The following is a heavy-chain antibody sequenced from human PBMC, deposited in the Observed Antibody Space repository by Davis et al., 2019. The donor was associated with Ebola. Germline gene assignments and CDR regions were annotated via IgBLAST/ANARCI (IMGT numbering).Heavy chain of an antibody. D-gene: IGHD3-10*01. CDR3: ARDGPRGSYYRD. V-gene: IGHV1-69*13. J-gene: IGHJ4*02. Sequence: AASVKVSCKASGGTFSSYAISWVRQAPGQGLEWMGGIIPIFGTANYAQKFQGRVTITADESTSTVYMELSSLRSEDTAVYYCARDGPRGSYYRDWGQGTLVTVSS. CDR2: IIPIFGTA. CDR1: GGTFSSYA.